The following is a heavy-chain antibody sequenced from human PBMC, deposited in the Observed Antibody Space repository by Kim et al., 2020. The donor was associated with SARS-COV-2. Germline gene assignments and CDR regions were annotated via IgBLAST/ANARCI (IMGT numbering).Heavy chain of an antibody. D-gene: IGHD3-22*01. CDR1: GFTFSSYW. J-gene: IGHJ4*02. CDR2: INQDGSKK. CDR3: ARDRGSGYDRSGYYDY. V-gene: IGHV3-7*01. Sequence: GGSLRLSCAASGFTFSSYWMSWVRQAPGKGLDWVANINQDGSKKYYVDSVKGRFTISRDNAKNSLYLQMNSLRAEDTAVDYCARDRGSGYDRSGYYDYWGQGTLVTVAS.